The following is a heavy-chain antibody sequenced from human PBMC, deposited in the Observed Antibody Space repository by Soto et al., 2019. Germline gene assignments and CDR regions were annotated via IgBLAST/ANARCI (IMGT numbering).Heavy chain of an antibody. CDR1: GGSISSGDYY. D-gene: IGHD3-3*01. Sequence: TLSLTCTVSGGSISSGDYYWSWIRQPPGKGLEWIGYIYYSGSTYYNPSLKSRVTISVDTSKNQFSLKLSSVTAADTAVYYCARESRFLEWLAGMDVWGQGTTVTVSS. CDR2: IYYSGST. V-gene: IGHV4-30-4*01. J-gene: IGHJ6*02. CDR3: ARESRFLEWLAGMDV.